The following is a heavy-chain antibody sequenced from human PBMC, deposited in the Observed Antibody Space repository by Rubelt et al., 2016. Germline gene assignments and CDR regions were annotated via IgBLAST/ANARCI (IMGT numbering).Heavy chain of an antibody. CDR3: ARATTGTTGGMDV. J-gene: IGHJ6*02. V-gene: IGHV4-34*01. CDR2: INHSGST. D-gene: IGHD1-1*01. CDR1: GGSFSGYY. Sequence: QVQLQQWGAGLLKPSETLSLTCAVYGGSFSGYYWSWIRQPPGKGLEWIGEINHSGSTNYNPFSLRLSFVTAADTAVDYCARATTGTTGGMDVWGQGTTVTVSS.